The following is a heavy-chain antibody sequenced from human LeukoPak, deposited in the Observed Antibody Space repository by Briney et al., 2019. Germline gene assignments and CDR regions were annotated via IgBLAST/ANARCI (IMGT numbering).Heavy chain of an antibody. D-gene: IGHD1-26*01. Sequence: QTGGSLRLSCAASGFTFSTYSVNWVRQAPGKGLDWVSYITSSGATTYYAGSVQGRFTISRDNAKNSLYLQMNSLRAEDTAVYYCARSRSGNFFDYWGQGIQVTVSS. CDR2: ITSSGATT. CDR1: GFTFSTYS. V-gene: IGHV3-48*01. J-gene: IGHJ4*02. CDR3: ARSRSGNFFDY.